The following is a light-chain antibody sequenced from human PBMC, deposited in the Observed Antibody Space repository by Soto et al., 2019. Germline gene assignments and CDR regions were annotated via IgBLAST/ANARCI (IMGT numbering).Light chain of an antibody. CDR3: LQRSNRPVT. CDR2: DAS. V-gene: IGKV3-11*01. CDR1: QRVSSY. Sequence: EIVLTHSPATLSLAPGERATLSCSASQRVSSYLAWYQQKPGQVPRLLIYDASRRATGIPARLRGSGSGTEFTLTIRSLEPAEFAGYSCLQRSNRPVTFGQGTRVEIK. J-gene: IGKJ1*01.